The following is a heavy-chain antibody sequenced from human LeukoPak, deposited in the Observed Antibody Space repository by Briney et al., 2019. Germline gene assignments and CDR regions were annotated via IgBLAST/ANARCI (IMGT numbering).Heavy chain of an antibody. CDR3: ARDGAGMTGTGLDY. Sequence: SETLSLTCTVSNGSINFVSYYWSWVRQPPGKGLEWLGYIHYTGNTIYNPSLKSRVTISMDTAKNQFSLKVSSVTAADTAVYYCARDGAGMTGTGLDYWGQGILATVSS. J-gene: IGHJ4*02. CDR1: NGSINFVSYY. V-gene: IGHV4-61*01. CDR2: IHYTGNT. D-gene: IGHD3-9*01.